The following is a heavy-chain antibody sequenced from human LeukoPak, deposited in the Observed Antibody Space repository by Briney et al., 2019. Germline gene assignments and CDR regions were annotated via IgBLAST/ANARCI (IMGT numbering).Heavy chain of an antibody. D-gene: IGHD2-2*02. CDR3: ARALIGYCSSTSCYTANDY. V-gene: IGHV3-7*01. J-gene: IGHJ4*02. CDR2: IKQDGSEK. CDR1: GFTFSSYW. Sequence: GGSLRLSCAASGFTFSSYWMSWVRQAPGKGLEWVANIKQDGSEKYYVDSVKGRFTISRDNAKNSLYLQMNSLRAEDTAVYYCARALIGYCSSTSCYTANDYWGQGTPVTVSS.